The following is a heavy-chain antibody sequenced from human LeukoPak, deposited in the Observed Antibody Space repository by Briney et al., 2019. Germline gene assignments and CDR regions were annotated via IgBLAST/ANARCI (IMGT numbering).Heavy chain of an antibody. V-gene: IGHV3-30-3*01. D-gene: IGHD4-17*01. Sequence: PAGRSLRLSCAASGFTFSSYAMHWVRQAPGKGLEWVAVISYDGSNKYYADSVKGRFTISRDNSKNTLYLQMNSLRAEDTAVYYCASRRWFDYWGQGTLVTVSS. CDR2: ISYDGSNK. CDR1: GFTFSSYA. J-gene: IGHJ4*02. CDR3: ASRRWFDY.